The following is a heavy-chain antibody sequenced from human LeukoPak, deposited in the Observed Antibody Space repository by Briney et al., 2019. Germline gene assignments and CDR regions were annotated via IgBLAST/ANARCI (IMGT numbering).Heavy chain of an antibody. CDR2: ISSSSSYI. CDR1: GFTFSSYN. Sequence: GGSLRLSCAASGFTFSSYNMNWVRQAPGKGLEWVSSISSSSSYIYYADSVKGRFTISRDNAKNSLYLQMNSLRAEDTAAYYCASLVVPAAMGAYDAFDIWGQGTMVTVSS. J-gene: IGHJ3*02. D-gene: IGHD2-2*01. V-gene: IGHV3-21*01. CDR3: ASLVVPAAMGAYDAFDI.